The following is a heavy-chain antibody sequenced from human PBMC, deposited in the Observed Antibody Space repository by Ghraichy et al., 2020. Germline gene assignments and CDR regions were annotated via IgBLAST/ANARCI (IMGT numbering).Heavy chain of an antibody. CDR2: ISGSGGST. CDR1: GFTFSSYA. V-gene: IGHV3-23*01. CDR3: AKVPGRYPKFIAAAGIC. D-gene: IGHD6-13*01. J-gene: IGHJ4*02. Sequence: GESLNTSCVASGFTFSSYAMSWVRQAPGKGLEWVSAISGSGGSTYYADSVKGRFTISRDNSKNTLYLQMNSLRAEDTAVYYCAKVPGRYPKFIAAAGICWGQGTLVTVSS.